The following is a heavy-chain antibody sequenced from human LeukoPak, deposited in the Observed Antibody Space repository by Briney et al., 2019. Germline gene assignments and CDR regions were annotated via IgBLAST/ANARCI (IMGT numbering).Heavy chain of an antibody. J-gene: IGHJ3*02. D-gene: IGHD3-10*01. Sequence: SETLSLTCTVSGGSISSYYWSWIRQPPGKGLEWIGYIYYSGSTNYNPSLKSRVTISVDTSKNQFPLKLSSVTAADTAVYYCARGMVRGDAFDIWGQGTMVTVSS. CDR1: GGSISSYY. CDR3: ARGMVRGDAFDI. V-gene: IGHV4-59*01. CDR2: IYYSGST.